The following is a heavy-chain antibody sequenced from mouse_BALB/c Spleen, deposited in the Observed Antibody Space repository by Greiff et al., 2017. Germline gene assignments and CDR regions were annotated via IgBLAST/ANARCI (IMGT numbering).Heavy chain of an antibody. CDR2: IDPENGNT. CDR1: GFNIKDYY. J-gene: IGHJ4*01. V-gene: IGHV14-1*02. D-gene: IGHD1-1*01. CDR3: AGLTTYDAMDY. Sequence: EGQLHQSGAELVRPGALVKLSCKASGFNIKDYYMHWVKQRPEQGLEWIGWIDPENGNTIYDPKFQGKASITADTSSNTAYLQLSSLTSEDTAVYYCAGLTTYDAMDYWGQGTSVTVSS.